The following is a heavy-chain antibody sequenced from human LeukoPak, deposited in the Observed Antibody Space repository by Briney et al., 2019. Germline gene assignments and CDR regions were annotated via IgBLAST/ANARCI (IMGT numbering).Heavy chain of an antibody. V-gene: IGHV4-39*07. Sequence: SETLSLTCTVSSGSITSNSYFWGWIRQPPGKGLEWIGIIYYVGNTYYNPSLKSRATISVDTSKNQFSLKLSSVTAADTAVYYCARTRDYYSPAFDIWGQGTMVTVSS. CDR3: ARTRDYYSPAFDI. CDR1: SGSITSNSYF. CDR2: IYYVGNT. J-gene: IGHJ3*02. D-gene: IGHD3-3*01.